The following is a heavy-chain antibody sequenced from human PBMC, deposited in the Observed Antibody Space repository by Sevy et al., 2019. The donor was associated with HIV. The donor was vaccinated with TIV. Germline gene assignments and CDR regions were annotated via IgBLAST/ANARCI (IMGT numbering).Heavy chain of an antibody. V-gene: IGHV3-23*01. Sequence: GGSLRLSCAASGFSFSSYGMSWVRQAPGKGLEWVSRISGSGGSTYHADSVKGRFTISRDNSKNTLFLQLKSLRAEDTAVYFCAKDGSGSGWSADYWGQGTLVTVSS. D-gene: IGHD6-19*01. CDR3: AKDGSGSGWSADY. CDR2: ISGSGGST. J-gene: IGHJ4*02. CDR1: GFSFSSYG.